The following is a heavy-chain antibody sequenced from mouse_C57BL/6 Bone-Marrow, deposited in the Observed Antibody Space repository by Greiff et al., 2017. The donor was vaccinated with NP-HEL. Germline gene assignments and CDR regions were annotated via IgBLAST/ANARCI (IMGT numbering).Heavy chain of an antibody. Sequence: QVQLQQPGAELVRPGTSVKVSCKASGYAFTNYLIEWVKQRPGQGLEWIGEINTGSGGTNYNEKVKGKATLTADKSSSTLYMQRSSLTSEDSAVYFCAIIYDGYPYAIDYWGQGTSLTVSS. V-gene: IGHV1-54*01. D-gene: IGHD2-3*01. CDR3: AIIYDGYPYAIDY. CDR2: INTGSGGT. J-gene: IGHJ4*01. CDR1: GYAFTNYL.